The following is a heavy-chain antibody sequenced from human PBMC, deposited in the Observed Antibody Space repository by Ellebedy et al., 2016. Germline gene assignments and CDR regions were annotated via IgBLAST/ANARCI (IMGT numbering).Heavy chain of an antibody. CDR1: GFRVTSND. CDR2: IDSGGSS. D-gene: IGHD4-23*01. V-gene: IGHV3-53*01. J-gene: IGHJ3*02. CDR3: ATRHYGGFDI. Sequence: GESLKISXAASGFRVTSNDMSWVRQAPGKGLEWVSVIDSGGSSYYADSVKGRFTISRDSPKNTLYLQMNSLRAEDTAVYYCATRHYGGFDIWGRGTMVTVSS.